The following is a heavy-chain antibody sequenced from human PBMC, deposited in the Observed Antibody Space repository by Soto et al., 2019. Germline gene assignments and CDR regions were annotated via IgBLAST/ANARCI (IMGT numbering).Heavy chain of an antibody. CDR3: ARTDCSSTSCYNYYYYGMDV. J-gene: IGHJ6*02. D-gene: IGHD2-2*01. Sequence: ASVKVSCKTSGYSSPKYGLHWARQAPGQRLEWMGWINPGNGDTKYSQKFQGRVTITRDTSASTAYMELSSLRSEDSAVFYCARTDCSSTSCYNYYYYGMDVWGQGTTVTVSS. V-gene: IGHV1-3*01. CDR1: GYSSPKYG. CDR2: INPGNGDT.